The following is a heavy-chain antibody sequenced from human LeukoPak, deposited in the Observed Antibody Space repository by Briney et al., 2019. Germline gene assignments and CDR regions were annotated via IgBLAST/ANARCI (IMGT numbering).Heavy chain of an antibody. V-gene: IGHV3-11*04. CDR2: ISSRDSAV. Sequence: GGSLRHSCAPPGFTYSDHYSSCIRQPPGRGLPWLSYISSRDSAVYYADSVRGRFTISRDNAQNSVYLQMNSLRAEDTAVYYCVRVSKDTFLPSFFDYWGKGILVTVSS. J-gene: IGHJ4*02. D-gene: IGHD3-3*02. CDR1: GFTYSDHY. CDR3: VRVSKDTFLPSFFDY.